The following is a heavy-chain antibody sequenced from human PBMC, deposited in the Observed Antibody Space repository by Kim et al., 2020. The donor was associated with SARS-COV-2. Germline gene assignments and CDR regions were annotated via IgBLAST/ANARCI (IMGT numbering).Heavy chain of an antibody. Sequence: GGSLRLSCAASGFTFSSYSMNWVRQAPGKGLEWVSSISSSSSYIYYADSVKGRFTISRDNAKNSLYPQMNSLRAEDTAVYYCARVWFGELLYPDEAFDIWGQGTMVTVSS. D-gene: IGHD3-10*01. J-gene: IGHJ3*02. CDR1: GFTFSSYS. CDR3: ARVWFGELLYPDEAFDI. CDR2: ISSSSSYI. V-gene: IGHV3-21*01.